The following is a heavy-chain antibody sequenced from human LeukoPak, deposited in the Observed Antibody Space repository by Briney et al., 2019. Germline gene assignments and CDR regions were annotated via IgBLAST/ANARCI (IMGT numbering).Heavy chain of an antibody. D-gene: IGHD2-21*02. CDR2: ISGSGGST. Sequence: GGSLRLSCAASGFTFSSYGMSWVRQAPGKGLEWVSAISGSGGSTYYADSVKGRFTISRDNSKNTLYLQMNSLRAEDTAVYYCAKDGGHIVVVTALNRYFDYWGQGTLVTVSS. J-gene: IGHJ4*02. CDR3: AKDGGHIVVVTALNRYFDY. CDR1: GFTFSSYG. V-gene: IGHV3-23*01.